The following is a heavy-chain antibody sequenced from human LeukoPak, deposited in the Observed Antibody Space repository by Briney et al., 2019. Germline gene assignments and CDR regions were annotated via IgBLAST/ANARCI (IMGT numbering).Heavy chain of an antibody. CDR2: ISSNGGST. CDR1: GFTFSSYA. CDR3: AGEGSGWYVGAIDY. D-gene: IGHD6-19*01. V-gene: IGHV3-64*01. Sequence: PGGSLRLSCAASGFTFSSYAMHWVRQAPGKGLEYVSAISSNGGSTYYANSVKGRFTISRDNSKNTLYLQMGSLRAEDMAVYYCAGEGSGWYVGAIDYWGQGTLVTVSS. J-gene: IGHJ4*02.